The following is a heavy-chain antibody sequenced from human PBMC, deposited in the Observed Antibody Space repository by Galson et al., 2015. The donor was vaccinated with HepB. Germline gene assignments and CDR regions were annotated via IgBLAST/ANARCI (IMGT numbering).Heavy chain of an antibody. Sequence: SLRLSCAASGFIFSNYGMQWVRRAPGKGLEWVAHIWYDGTYKHYADSVKGRFTISRDNAKNTLFLQMNSLRAEDTAVYYCARDSGNGGSQDWGQGILVSVSS. J-gene: IGHJ4*02. D-gene: IGHD2-8*01. V-gene: IGHV3-33*01. CDR2: IWYDGTYK. CDR3: ARDSGNGGSQD. CDR1: GFIFSNYG.